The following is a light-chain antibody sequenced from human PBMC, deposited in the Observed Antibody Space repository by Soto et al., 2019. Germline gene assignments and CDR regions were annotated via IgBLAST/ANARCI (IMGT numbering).Light chain of an antibody. CDR1: QSVSSN. Sequence: EIVMTQSPATLSVSPGERATLSCSASQSVSSNLAWYQQKPGQAPRLLIYGASTRATGIPARFSGSGSGTEFTLTISSLQSEDFAVYYCQHFINWRRTFGQGTKVEI. V-gene: IGKV3-15*01. J-gene: IGKJ1*01. CDR2: GAS. CDR3: QHFINWRRT.